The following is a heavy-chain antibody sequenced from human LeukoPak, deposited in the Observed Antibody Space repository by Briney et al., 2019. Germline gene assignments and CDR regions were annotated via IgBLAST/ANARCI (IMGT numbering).Heavy chain of an antibody. CDR1: GFTFSSYA. D-gene: IGHD6-19*01. V-gene: IGHV3-23*01. Sequence: GGSLRLSCAASGFTFSSYAMSWVRQAPGKGLEWVSAISGSGGSTYYADSVKGRFTISRDNSKNTLYLQMNSLRAEDTAVYYCASSVAGTRYFDYWGQGTLVTVSS. CDR3: ASSVAGTRYFDY. J-gene: IGHJ4*02. CDR2: ISGSGGST.